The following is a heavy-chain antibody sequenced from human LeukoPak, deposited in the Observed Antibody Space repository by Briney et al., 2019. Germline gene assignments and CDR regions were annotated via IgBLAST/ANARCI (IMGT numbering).Heavy chain of an antibody. CDR2: INHSGST. CDR3: ARGYCSSTSCYGSRGNWFDP. CDR1: GGSFSGYY. V-gene: IGHV4-34*01. Sequence: SETLSLTCAVYGGSFSGYYWSWIRQPPGKGLEWIGEINHSGSTNYNPSLKSRVTISVDTSKNQFSLKLSSVTAADTAVYYCARGYCSSTSCYGSRGNWFDPWGQGTLVTVSS. D-gene: IGHD2-2*01. J-gene: IGHJ5*02.